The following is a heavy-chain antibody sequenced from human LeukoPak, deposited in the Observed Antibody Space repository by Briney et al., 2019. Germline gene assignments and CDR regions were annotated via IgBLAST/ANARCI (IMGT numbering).Heavy chain of an antibody. CDR1: GFTFNIYS. Sequence: PGRSLRLSCAASGFTFNIYSMYWVRQAPGKGLEWVASMSSNASSEYYADSAKGRFTISRDNSKNMLYLQINSLRAEDTAVYHCARKKMAAAGKGAFDYWGQGTLVTVSS. V-gene: IGHV3-30*04. D-gene: IGHD6-13*01. CDR3: ARKKMAAAGKGAFDY. CDR2: MSSNASSE. J-gene: IGHJ4*02.